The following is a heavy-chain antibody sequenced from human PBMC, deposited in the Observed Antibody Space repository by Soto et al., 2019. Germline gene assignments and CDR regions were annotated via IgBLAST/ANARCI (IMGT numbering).Heavy chain of an antibody. CDR2: ISYDGSNK. J-gene: IGHJ6*02. Sequence: GGSLRLSCAASGFTFSSYGMHWVRQAPGKGLEWVAVISYDGSNKYYADSVKGRFTISRDNSKNTLYLQMNSLRAEDTAVYYCAKELDSYGYYSYYGMDVWGQETKVTVSS. D-gene: IGHD5-18*01. CDR3: AKELDSYGYYSYYGMDV. CDR1: GFTFSSYG. V-gene: IGHV3-30*18.